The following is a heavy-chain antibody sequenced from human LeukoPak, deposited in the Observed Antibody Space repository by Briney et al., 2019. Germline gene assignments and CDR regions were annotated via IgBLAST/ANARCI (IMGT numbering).Heavy chain of an antibody. CDR2: INPKSGGT. CDR1: GYIFTDYY. CDR3: ARGPRITIFGVVMANDAFDI. J-gene: IGHJ3*02. V-gene: IGHV1-2*02. Sequence: ASVKVSCKASGYIFTDYYMHWVRQAPGQGLEWMGWINPKSGGTVYAQKFQGRVTMTRDTSSSTAYMELSRPRFDDTVVYYCARGPRITIFGVVMANDAFDIWGQGTMVTVSS. D-gene: IGHD3-3*01.